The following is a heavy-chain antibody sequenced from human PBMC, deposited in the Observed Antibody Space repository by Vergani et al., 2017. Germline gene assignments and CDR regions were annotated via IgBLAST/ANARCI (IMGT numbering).Heavy chain of an antibody. CDR1: GGSISSGGYY. CDR3: ARGLGTTVTTSWFDP. CDR2: IYYSGSA. Sequence: QVQLQESGPGLVKPSQTLSLTCTVSGGSISSGGYYWSWIRQHPGKGLEWIGYIYYSGSAYYNPSLKSRVTISVDTSKNQFSLKLSPVTAADTAGYYCARGLGTTVTTSWFDPWGQGTLVTVSS. J-gene: IGHJ5*02. V-gene: IGHV4-31*03. D-gene: IGHD4-17*01.